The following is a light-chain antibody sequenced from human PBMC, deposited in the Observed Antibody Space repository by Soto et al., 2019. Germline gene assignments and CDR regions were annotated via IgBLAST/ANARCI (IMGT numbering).Light chain of an antibody. CDR3: QKYNSVPIT. CDR1: QGISNN. J-gene: IGKJ5*01. CDR2: AAS. V-gene: IGKV1-27*01. Sequence: DIQMTQSPSSLSASVGARVTITCRASQGISNNLAWYQQKPGKVPKVLIYAASTLQSGVPSRFSGSGSGTDFTLTISSLQPEDVATYYCQKYNSVPITFGQGTRLEIK.